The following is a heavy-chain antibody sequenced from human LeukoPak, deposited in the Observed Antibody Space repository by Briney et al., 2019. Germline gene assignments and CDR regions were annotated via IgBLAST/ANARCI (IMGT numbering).Heavy chain of an antibody. V-gene: IGHV1-69*05. Sequence: SVKVSCKASGGTFSSYAISWVRQAPGQGLEWMGGIIPIFGTANYAQKFQGRVTFTTDESTSTAYMELSSLRSEDTAVYYCARALRFLEWFPTHDSSGYSYYYYYYYMDVWGKGTTVTVSS. CDR1: GGTFSSYA. J-gene: IGHJ6*03. CDR2: IIPIFGTA. CDR3: ARALRFLEWFPTHDSSGYSYYYYYYYMDV. D-gene: IGHD3-22*01.